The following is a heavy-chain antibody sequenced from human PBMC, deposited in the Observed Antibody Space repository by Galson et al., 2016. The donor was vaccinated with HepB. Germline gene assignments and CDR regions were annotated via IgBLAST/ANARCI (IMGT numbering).Heavy chain of an antibody. CDR2: IRGAGIAA. J-gene: IGHJ6*02. D-gene: IGHD1-1*01. CDR3: ARTPESGTGYGMDL. CDR1: GLTLRDNY. Sequence: SLRLSCAASGLTLRDNYMSWIRQAPGKGLEWLAYIRGAGIAAYDEDSVKGRFTISRDDAKNSVFLQMNSLRVEDTAVYYCARTPESGTGYGMDLWGPGTTVTVSS. V-gene: IGHV3-11*04.